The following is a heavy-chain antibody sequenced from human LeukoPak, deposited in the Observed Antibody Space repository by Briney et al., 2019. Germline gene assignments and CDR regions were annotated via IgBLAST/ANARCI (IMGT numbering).Heavy chain of an antibody. J-gene: IGHJ4*02. CDR2: SKSKTYGGTP. V-gene: IGHV3-15*01. CDR1: GFSFNDADAW. CDR3: TTGESLVGTTIHVRWAD. D-gene: IGHD1-26*01. Sequence: SGGSLRLSCAASGFSFNDADAWLNWVRQVPGKGLEWIGHSKSKTYGGTPDYAAPVNGRFIISRDDSRNTVYLQMNGLKTEDTAVYYCTTGESLVGTTIHVRWADWGQGALVTVSS.